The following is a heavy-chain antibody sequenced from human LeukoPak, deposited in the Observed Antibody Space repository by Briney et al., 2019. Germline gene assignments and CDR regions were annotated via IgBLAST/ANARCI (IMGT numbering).Heavy chain of an antibody. V-gene: IGHV1-69*04. J-gene: IGHJ3*02. CDR1: GGSFSSYV. Sequence: SVKVSCKASGGSFSSYVITWVRQAPGQGLEWMGRIIPVLGVSNFAQKFEGRVTITADKSTNTAHMELRRLESGDTAVYYCARDQYCSSTSCYPFDAFDIWGQGTMVTVSS. CDR2: IIPVLGVS. D-gene: IGHD2-2*01. CDR3: ARDQYCSSTSCYPFDAFDI.